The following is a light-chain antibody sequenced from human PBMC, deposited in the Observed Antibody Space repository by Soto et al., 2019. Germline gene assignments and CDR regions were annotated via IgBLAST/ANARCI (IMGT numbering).Light chain of an antibody. CDR2: DAS. J-gene: IGKJ4*01. CDR1: QSVSSY. CDR3: QQRSNWPT. Sequence: EFVLTQSPATLSLSPGERATLSCRASQSVSSYLAWYQQKPGQAPRLLIYDASNRATGIPARFSGSGSGTDFTLTISSLEPEDFAVYYCQQRSNWPTFGGGTKVEIK. V-gene: IGKV3-11*01.